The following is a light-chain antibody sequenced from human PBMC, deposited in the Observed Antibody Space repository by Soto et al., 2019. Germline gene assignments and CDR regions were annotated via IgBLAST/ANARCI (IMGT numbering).Light chain of an antibody. CDR2: DAS. J-gene: IGKJ5*01. CDR1: QSISNY. V-gene: IGKV3-11*01. Sequence: EIVLTQSPATLSLSPGERATLSCRASQSISNYLAWYQQKPGQAPRLLIYDASNRATGIPARFSGSGSGTDFTLTIDSLQAEDVAVYYCQQYHDIPITFGQGTRLEIE. CDR3: QQYHDIPIT.